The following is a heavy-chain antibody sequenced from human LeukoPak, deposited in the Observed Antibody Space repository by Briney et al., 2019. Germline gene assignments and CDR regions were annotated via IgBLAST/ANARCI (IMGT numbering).Heavy chain of an antibody. D-gene: IGHD2-2*01. CDR3: ARGYCSSTSCPFDY. CDR1: RYTFTSYD. CDR2: MNRNSGNT. Sequence: ASVKVSCKACRYTFTSYDINWVRQATGQGLEWMGWMNRNSGNTGYAQKLQDRVIITRNTSISTAYMELSSLRSEDTAVYYCARGYCSSTSCPFDYWGQGTLVTVSS. V-gene: IGHV1-8*03. J-gene: IGHJ4*02.